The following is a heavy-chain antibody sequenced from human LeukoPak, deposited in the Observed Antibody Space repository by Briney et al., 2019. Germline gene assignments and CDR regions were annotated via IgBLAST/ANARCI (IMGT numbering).Heavy chain of an antibody. CDR1: GFNFGGYW. Sequence: PGGSLRLSCAGSGFNFGGYWMHWVRHAPGKGLVWVSRVDNDGINTIYEDSVKGRFTISRDNAKNTLYLHMSSLRAEDTAVYYCAKDRGTPDAFDLWGQGTMVTVSS. CDR3: AKDRGTPDAFDL. J-gene: IGHJ3*01. D-gene: IGHD5-24*01. V-gene: IGHV3-74*01. CDR2: VDNDGINT.